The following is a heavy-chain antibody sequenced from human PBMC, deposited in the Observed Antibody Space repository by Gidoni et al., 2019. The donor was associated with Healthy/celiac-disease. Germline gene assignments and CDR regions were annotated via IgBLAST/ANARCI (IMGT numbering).Heavy chain of an antibody. CDR1: GFTFSNAW. Sequence: EVQLVESGGGLVKPGGSLRLSCAASGFTFSNAWMTWVRQAPGKGLEWVGRIKSKTDGGTTDYAAPVKGRFTISRDDSKNTLYLQMNSLKTEDTAVYYCTTHPNYYDSSGYYYASYFDYWGQGTLVTVSS. D-gene: IGHD3-22*01. J-gene: IGHJ4*02. CDR2: IKSKTDGGTT. CDR3: TTHPNYYDSSGYYYASYFDY. V-gene: IGHV3-15*07.